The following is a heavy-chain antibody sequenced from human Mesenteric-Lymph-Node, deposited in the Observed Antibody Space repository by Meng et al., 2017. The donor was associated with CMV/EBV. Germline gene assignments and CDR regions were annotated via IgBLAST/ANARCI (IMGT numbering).Heavy chain of an antibody. Sequence: GESLKISCAASGFTFGGYWMSWVRQAPGEGLEWVAKINQDGSEKYYVDSVKGRFTISRDNAKNSLYVQMNSLRPEDTAVYYCARALAGPSFDHWGQGALVTVSS. CDR2: INQDGSEK. CDR1: GFTFGGYW. V-gene: IGHV3-7*01. CDR3: ARALAGPSFDH. J-gene: IGHJ4*02.